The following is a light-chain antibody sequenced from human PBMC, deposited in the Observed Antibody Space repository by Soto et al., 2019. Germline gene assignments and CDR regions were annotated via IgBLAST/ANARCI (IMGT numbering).Light chain of an antibody. V-gene: IGLV1-47*01. J-gene: IGLJ2*01. CDR1: SSNIGSNY. CDR2: ANS. Sequence: QSVLTQPPSASGTPGQRVTISCSGSSSNIGSNYAYWYRQLPGTAPKLLIYANSQRPSGVPDRFSASKSGTSASLAISGLQSEDEADYYCEAWDDSLIGVLFGGGTKLTVL. CDR3: EAWDDSLIGVL.